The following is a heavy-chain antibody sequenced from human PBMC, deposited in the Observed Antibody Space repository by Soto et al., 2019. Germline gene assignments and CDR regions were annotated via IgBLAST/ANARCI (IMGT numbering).Heavy chain of an antibody. J-gene: IGHJ6*03. Sequence: VHLLESGGDLVQPGGSLRLSCAASGFSFDAYAMTWVRQAPGKGLEWVSTLTATGTYSNYADSVKGRFTISRDNSRNTLYLQMDSLGAEDTAIYYCAKVLPRGYFDCFYYYMDVWGKANTVAVSS. CDR3: AKVLPRGYFDCFYYYMDV. CDR1: GFSFDAYA. D-gene: IGHD3-9*01. V-gene: IGHV3-23*01. CDR2: LTATGTYS.